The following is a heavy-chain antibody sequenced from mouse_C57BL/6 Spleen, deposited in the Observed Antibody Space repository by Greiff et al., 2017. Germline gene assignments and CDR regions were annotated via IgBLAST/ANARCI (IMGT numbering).Heavy chain of an antibody. CDR1: GYTFTSYT. V-gene: IGHV1-4*01. Sequence: VQLQQSGAELARPGASVKMSCKASGYTFTSYTMHWVKQRPGQGLEWIGYINPSSGYTKYNQKFKDKATLTADKSSSTAYMQLSSLTSEDSAVYYCAREGVLLRFLDYWGQGTTLTVSS. J-gene: IGHJ2*01. D-gene: IGHD1-1*01. CDR2: INPSSGYT. CDR3: AREGVLLRFLDY.